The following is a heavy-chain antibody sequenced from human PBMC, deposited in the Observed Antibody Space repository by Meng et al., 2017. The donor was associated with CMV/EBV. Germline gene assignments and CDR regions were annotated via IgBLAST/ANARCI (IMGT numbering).Heavy chain of an antibody. V-gene: IGHV4-34*01. J-gene: IGHJ4*02. D-gene: IGHD3-9*01. Sequence: SETLSLTCAVYGGSFSGYYWSWIRQPPGKGLEWIGEINHSGSTNYNPSLKSRVTISVDTSKNQFSLKLSSVTAAETAVYYCAYYDILTGLRNWGQGTLVTVSS. CDR3: AYYDILTGLRN. CDR2: INHSGST. CDR1: GGSFSGYY.